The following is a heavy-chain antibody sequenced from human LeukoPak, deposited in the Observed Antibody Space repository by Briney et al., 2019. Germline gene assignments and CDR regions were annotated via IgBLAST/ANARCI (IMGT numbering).Heavy chain of an antibody. V-gene: IGHV4-4*09. Sequence: SETLSLTCTVSGGSISSYYWSWIRQPPGKGLEWIGYIYTSGSTNYNPSLKSRVTISVDTSKNQFSLKLSSVTAADTAVYYCARIGYSSSWYNNWFDPWGQGTLVTVSS. D-gene: IGHD6-13*01. CDR3: ARIGYSSSWYNNWFDP. CDR1: GGSISSYY. CDR2: IYTSGST. J-gene: IGHJ5*02.